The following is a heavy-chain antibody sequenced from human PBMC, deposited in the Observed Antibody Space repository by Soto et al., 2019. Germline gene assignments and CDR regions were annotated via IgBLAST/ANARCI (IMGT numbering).Heavy chain of an antibody. CDR3: AKDQVVVVPAAIANQGSYGMDV. V-gene: IGHV3-30*18. D-gene: IGHD2-2*01. CDR1: GFTFSSYG. CDR2: ISYDGSNK. J-gene: IGHJ6*02. Sequence: QVQLVESGGGVVQPGRSLRLSCAASGFTFSSYGMHWVRQAPGKGLEWVAVISYDGSNKYYADSVKGRFTISRDNSKNTLYLQMNSLRAEDTAVYYCAKDQVVVVPAAIANQGSYGMDVWGQGTTVTVSS.